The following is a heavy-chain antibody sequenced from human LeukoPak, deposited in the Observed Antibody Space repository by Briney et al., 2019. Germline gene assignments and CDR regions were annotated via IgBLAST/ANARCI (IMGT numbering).Heavy chain of an antibody. D-gene: IGHD3-22*01. CDR1: GFTFSSYW. CDR3: ASLNSSGYFDY. Sequence: GGSLRLSCAASGFTFSSYWMSWVRQAPGKGLEWAANIKQDGTEKYYVDSVKGRFTISRDNAKKSLYLQMNSLRAEDTAVYYCASLNSSGYFDYWGQGTLVTVSS. J-gene: IGHJ4*02. V-gene: IGHV3-7*01. CDR2: IKQDGTEK.